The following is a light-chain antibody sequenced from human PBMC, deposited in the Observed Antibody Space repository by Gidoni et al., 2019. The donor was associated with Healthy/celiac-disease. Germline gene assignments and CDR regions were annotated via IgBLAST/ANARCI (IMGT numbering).Light chain of an antibody. CDR2: DVS. CDR1: SSDVGGYNY. J-gene: IGLJ1*01. CDR3: SSYTSSSTLV. Sequence: QSALTQPASVSGSPGQSLTISCTGTSSDVGGYNYVSWYQQHPGKASKLMIYDVSNRPSGVSNRFSGSKSGNTASLTISGLQAEDEADYYCSSYTSSSTLVFGTGTKVTVL. V-gene: IGLV2-14*03.